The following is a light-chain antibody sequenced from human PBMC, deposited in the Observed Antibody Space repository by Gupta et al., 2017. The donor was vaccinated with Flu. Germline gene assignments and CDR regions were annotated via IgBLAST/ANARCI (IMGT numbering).Light chain of an antibody. CDR2: EVG. J-gene: IGLJ3*02. Sequence: LSCTGTRGVMGGYVYVSWYQQHPGKAPERLFFEVGRRPSQISVRFSGSKSGDTASLTISGLLAEDEAYYYCSSYTNTNTVVVFGGGTKLTV. CDR1: RGVMGGYVY. V-gene: IGLV2-14*01. CDR3: SSYTNTNTVVV.